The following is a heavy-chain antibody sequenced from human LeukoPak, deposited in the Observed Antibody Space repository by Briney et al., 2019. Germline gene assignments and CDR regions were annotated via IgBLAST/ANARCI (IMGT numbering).Heavy chain of an antibody. CDR1: GFTFSSYW. J-gene: IGHJ6*02. Sequence: GGSLRLSCAASGFTFSSYWMSWVRQAPGKGLEWVANIKQDGSEKYYVDSVKGRFTISRDNAKNSLYLQMNSLRAEDTAVYYCARDEGFWSGYWYLYYYYGMDVWGQGTTVTVSS. CDR2: IKQDGSEK. V-gene: IGHV3-7*01. CDR3: ARDEGFWSGYWYLYYYYGMDV. D-gene: IGHD3-3*01.